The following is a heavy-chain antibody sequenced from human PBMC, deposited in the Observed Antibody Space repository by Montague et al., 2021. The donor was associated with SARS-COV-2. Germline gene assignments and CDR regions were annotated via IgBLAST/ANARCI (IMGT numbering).Heavy chain of an antibody. J-gene: IGHJ3*01. CDR1: GGSINSGGYS. D-gene: IGHD3-10*01. Sequence: TLSLTCAVSGGSINSGGYSWSWIRQSPGKGLEWIGYILHSGSTYYNPSLWSRVTISVDRSKSQFSLNLTSMTAADTAVYFCARTASPRGAFDVWGQGTVVTVSS. V-gene: IGHV4-30-2*06. CDR3: ARTASPRGAFDV. CDR2: ILHSGST.